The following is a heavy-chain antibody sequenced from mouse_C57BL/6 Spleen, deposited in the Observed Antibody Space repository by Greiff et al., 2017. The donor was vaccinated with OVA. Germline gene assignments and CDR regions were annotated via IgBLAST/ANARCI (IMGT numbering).Heavy chain of an antibody. CDR2: IRVKSDNYAT. Sequence: EVKLEESGGGLVQPGGSMKLSCVASGFTFSNYWLNWVRQSPEKGLEWVAQIRVKSDNYATHYAESVKGRFTISRDDSKSSVYLQMNNLRAEDTGIYYCTMVTPYAMDYWGQGTSVTVSS. V-gene: IGHV6-3*01. CDR1: GFTFSNYW. CDR3: TMVTPYAMDY. D-gene: IGHD2-1*01. J-gene: IGHJ4*01.